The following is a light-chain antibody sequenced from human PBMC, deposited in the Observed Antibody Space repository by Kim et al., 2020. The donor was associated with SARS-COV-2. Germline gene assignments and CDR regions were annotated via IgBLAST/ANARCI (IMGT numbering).Light chain of an antibody. Sequence: GQKVTISCSGSSSNSGNNYVYWYHQLPGTAPKRLIYDNNKRPSGIPDRFSGSKSGTSATLGITGLQTGDEADYYCGTWDSSLSAGVFGGGTKLTVL. CDR3: GTWDSSLSAGV. CDR1: SSNSGNNY. J-gene: IGLJ3*02. CDR2: DNN. V-gene: IGLV1-51*01.